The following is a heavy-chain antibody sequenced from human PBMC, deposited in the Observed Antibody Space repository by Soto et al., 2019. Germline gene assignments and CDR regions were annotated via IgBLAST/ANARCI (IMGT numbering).Heavy chain of an antibody. CDR1: GFTSSTYA. Sequence: GGSLRLSCAAPGFTSSTYAMNWVRQAPGKGLEWVSGISGSGDSTYYADYVKGRFTVSRDNSKNTLYLQMNSLRAEDTAVFYCAKERSSGWSFDYWGQGTLVTVSS. CDR2: ISGSGDST. V-gene: IGHV3-23*01. D-gene: IGHD6-19*01. J-gene: IGHJ4*02. CDR3: AKERSSGWSFDY.